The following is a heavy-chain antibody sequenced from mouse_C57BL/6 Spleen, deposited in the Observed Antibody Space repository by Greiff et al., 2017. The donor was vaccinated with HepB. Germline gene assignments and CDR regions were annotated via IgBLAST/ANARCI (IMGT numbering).Heavy chain of an antibody. CDR1: GYTFTSYG. CDR3: ARLDYYGSSDYDY. CDR2: IYPRSGNT. D-gene: IGHD1-1*01. V-gene: IGHV1-81*01. J-gene: IGHJ2*01. Sequence: QVQLKESGAELARPGASVKLSCKASGYTFTSYGISWVKQRTGQGLEWIGEIYPRSGNTYYNEKFKGKATLTADKSSSTAYMELRSLTSEDSAVYFCARLDYYGSSDYDYWGQGTTLTVSS.